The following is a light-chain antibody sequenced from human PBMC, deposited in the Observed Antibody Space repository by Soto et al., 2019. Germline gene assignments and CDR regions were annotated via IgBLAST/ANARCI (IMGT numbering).Light chain of an antibody. CDR3: NSYTTRYTFV. CDR1: SSDVGGYNY. CDR2: EFN. Sequence: QSALTQPASVSGSPGQSITISCTGTSSDVGGYNYVSWYQQHPGKAPKLMIYEFNNRPSEVSNRFSGSKSGNTASLTISGLQPEDEADYYCNSYTTRYTFVLGTGTKLTVL. J-gene: IGLJ1*01. V-gene: IGLV2-14*01.